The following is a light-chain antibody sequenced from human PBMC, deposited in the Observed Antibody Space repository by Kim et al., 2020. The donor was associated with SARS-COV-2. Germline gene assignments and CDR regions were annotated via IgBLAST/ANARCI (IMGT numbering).Light chain of an antibody. CDR1: QSIGGW. Sequence: ATGGERVNITCRARQSIGGWLAWYQQKPGKAPKLLIHDASSVESGVPSRFSGSGSETEFTLTISSLQPDDFATYYCQHHSTYPITFGQGTRLEIK. CDR3: QHHSTYPIT. CDR2: DAS. V-gene: IGKV1-5*01. J-gene: IGKJ5*01.